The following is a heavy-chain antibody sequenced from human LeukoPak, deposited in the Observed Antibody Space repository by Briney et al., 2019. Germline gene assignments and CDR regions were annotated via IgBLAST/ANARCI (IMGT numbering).Heavy chain of an antibody. CDR2: ISYDGSNK. J-gene: IGHJ6*03. CDR3: ARYKGYYYYMDV. V-gene: IGHV3-30*01. Sequence: PGSSLRLSCAASGFTFSSYAMHWVRQAPGKGLEWVAVISYDGSNKYYADSVKGRFTISRDNSKNTLYLQMNSLRAEDTAAYYCARYKGYYYYMDVWGKGTTVTVSS. D-gene: IGHD1-14*01. CDR1: GFTFSSYA.